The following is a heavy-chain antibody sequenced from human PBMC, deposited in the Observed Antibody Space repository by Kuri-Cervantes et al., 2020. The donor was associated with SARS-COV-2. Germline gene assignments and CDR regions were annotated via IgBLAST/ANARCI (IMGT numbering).Heavy chain of an antibody. J-gene: IGHJ4*02. CDR1: GDSISSYH. D-gene: IGHD5-18*01. CDR2: IYNSGST. CDR3: ARDYSNYFDY. V-gene: IGHV4-59*01. Sequence: SQTLSLTCAVYGDSISSYHWNWIRQPPGKGLEWIGYIYNSGSTNYSPSLKSRVTISVDASKNQFSLKLSSVTAADTAVYFCARDYSNYFDYWGQGTLVTVSS.